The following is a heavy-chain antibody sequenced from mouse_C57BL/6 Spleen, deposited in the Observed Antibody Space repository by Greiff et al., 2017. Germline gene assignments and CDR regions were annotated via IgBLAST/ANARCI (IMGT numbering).Heavy chain of an antibody. CDR3: AIDGYYAMDY. CDR2: ISYDGSN. Sequence: EVKLQESGPGLVKPSQSLSLTCSVTGYSITSGYYWNWIRQFPGNKLEWMGYISYDGSNKYNPSLKNRIFITRDTSKNQFFLKLNSVTTEDTATYYCAIDGYYAMDYGGQGTSVTGSS. CDR1: GYSITSGYY. V-gene: IGHV3-6*01. J-gene: IGHJ4*01.